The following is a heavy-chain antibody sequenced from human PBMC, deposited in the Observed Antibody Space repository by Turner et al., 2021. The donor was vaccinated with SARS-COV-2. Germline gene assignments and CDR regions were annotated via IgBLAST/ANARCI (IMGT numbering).Heavy chain of an antibody. D-gene: IGHD3-10*01. CDR3: ARAYGSGSYGHYYGMDV. V-gene: IGHV1-18*01. J-gene: IGHJ6*02. CDR1: GYTCTSYG. CDR2: SSANNDNT. Sequence: QVQLVQSGAEVKKPGASLKVSCKASGYTCTSYGISWARQAPGQGLEWMGWSSANNDNTNEAQKLQGRVTMTTDTSTRTAYMELRSLGSDDTAVYYCARAYGSGSYGHYYGMDVWGQGTTVTVSS.